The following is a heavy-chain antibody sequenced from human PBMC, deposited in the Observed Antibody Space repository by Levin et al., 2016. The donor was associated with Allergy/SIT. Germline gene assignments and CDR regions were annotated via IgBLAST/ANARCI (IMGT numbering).Heavy chain of an antibody. Sequence: SETLSLTCTVSDGLSSSYYWSWVRQPPGKGLEWLGYVYDNGTPNYNSSLKGRVTMSVEKSKRQFSLKLTSVTPADTAVYFCARDTPLRGYDSWGQGTLVTVSS. D-gene: IGHD5-12*01. CDR2: VYDNGTP. J-gene: IGHJ5*02. V-gene: IGHV4-59*01. CDR1: DGLSSSYY. CDR3: ARDTPLRGYDS.